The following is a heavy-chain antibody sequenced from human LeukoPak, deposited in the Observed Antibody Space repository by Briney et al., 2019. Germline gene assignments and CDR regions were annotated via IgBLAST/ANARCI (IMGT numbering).Heavy chain of an antibody. Sequence: GGSLRLSCAASGFTFSRYAMSWVRQAPGKGLEGVSAISGSGGSTYYADSVKGRFTISRDNSKNTLYLQMNSLRAEDTAVYYCAKYWSGSFVIFDYWGQGTLVTVSS. CDR2: ISGSGGST. V-gene: IGHV3-23*01. CDR1: GFTFSRYA. D-gene: IGHD1-26*01. J-gene: IGHJ4*02. CDR3: AKYWSGSFVIFDY.